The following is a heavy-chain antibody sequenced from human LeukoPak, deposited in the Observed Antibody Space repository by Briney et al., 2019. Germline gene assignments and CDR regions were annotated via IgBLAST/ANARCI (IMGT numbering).Heavy chain of an antibody. CDR1: GFTFSSSS. J-gene: IGHJ6*03. CDR3: ARAVVIDFYYYYMDV. V-gene: IGHV3-20*04. CDR2: INWNGDSS. Sequence: GGSLRLSCAASGFTFSSSSMNWVRQAPGKGLEWVSGINWNGDSSGYADSVKGRFTISRDNAKNSLYLQMNSLRAEDTALYYCARAVVIDFYYYYMDVWGKGTTVTVSS. D-gene: IGHD2-21*01.